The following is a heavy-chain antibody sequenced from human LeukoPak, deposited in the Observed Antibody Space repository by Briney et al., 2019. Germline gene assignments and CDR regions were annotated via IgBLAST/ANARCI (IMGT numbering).Heavy chain of an antibody. Sequence: GGSLRLSCAASGFFFSDYYMSWMRQAPGKGRECVSYIDGSSSNMYYADSVKGRFTISRDNAKNSLYLQMNSLRGEDTAVYYCVRAYTRGYSDDFDYWGQGTLVTVSS. CDR2: IDGSSSNM. J-gene: IGHJ4*02. V-gene: IGHV3-11*01. CDR1: GFFFSDYY. CDR3: VRAYTRGYSDDFDY. D-gene: IGHD3-22*01.